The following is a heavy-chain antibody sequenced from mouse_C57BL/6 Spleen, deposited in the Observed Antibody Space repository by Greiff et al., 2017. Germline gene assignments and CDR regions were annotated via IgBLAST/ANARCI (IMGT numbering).Heavy chain of an antibody. D-gene: IGHD1-1*01. CDR1: GYAFSSSW. Sequence: QVQLQQSGPELVKPGASVKISCKASGYAFSSSWMNWVKQRPGKGLEWIGRIYPGDGDTNYNGKFKGKATLTADKSSSTAYMQLSSLTSEDSAVYFCARRGTTVPFDYWGQGTTLTVSS. CDR3: ARRGTTVPFDY. CDR2: IYPGDGDT. J-gene: IGHJ2*01. V-gene: IGHV1-82*01.